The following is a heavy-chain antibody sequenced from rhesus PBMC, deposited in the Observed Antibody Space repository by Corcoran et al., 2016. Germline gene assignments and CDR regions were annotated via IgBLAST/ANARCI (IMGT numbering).Heavy chain of an antibody. D-gene: IGHD3-28*01. CDR1: GGSISSSY. Sequence: QLQLQESGPGLVKPSETLSVTCAVSGGSISSSYWSWIRQAPGKGLEWFWYIYGSGSSTNYNPSLKRRVTRSVDTSKNQLSLKLSSVTTADTAVYYCARDRTDYYYDSGYYGYDAFDFWGQGLRVTVSS. J-gene: IGHJ3*01. V-gene: IGHV4-169*02. CDR2: IYGSGSST. CDR3: ARDRTDYYYDSGYYGYDAFDF.